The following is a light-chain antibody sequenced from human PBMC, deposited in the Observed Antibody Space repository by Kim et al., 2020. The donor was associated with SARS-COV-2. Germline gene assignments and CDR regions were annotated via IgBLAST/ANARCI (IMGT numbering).Light chain of an antibody. Sequence: VSPRQPARITCSGDALPEKETYWYQQKSGQAPLLLIYKDSERPSGIPGRFSGSSSGTTVTLTISGVQAEDDADYYCQSADGSGTYVFGTGTKVTVL. CDR3: QSADGSGTYV. CDR2: KDS. J-gene: IGLJ1*01. V-gene: IGLV3-25*03. CDR1: ALPEKE.